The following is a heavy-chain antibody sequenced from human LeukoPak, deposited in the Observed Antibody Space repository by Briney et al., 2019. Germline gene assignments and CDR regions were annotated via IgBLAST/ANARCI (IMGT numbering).Heavy chain of an antibody. V-gene: IGHV3-9*01. CDR2: ISWNSGSI. CDR3: AKARGVAAQFDP. D-gene: IGHD6-13*01. CDR1: GFTFDDYA. J-gene: IGHJ5*02. Sequence: PGGSLRLSCAASGFTFDDYAMHWVRQAPGKGLEWLSGISWNSGSIGYADSVKGRFTISRDNAKTSLYLQMNSLRAEDTALYYCAKARGVAAQFDPWGQGTLVTVSS.